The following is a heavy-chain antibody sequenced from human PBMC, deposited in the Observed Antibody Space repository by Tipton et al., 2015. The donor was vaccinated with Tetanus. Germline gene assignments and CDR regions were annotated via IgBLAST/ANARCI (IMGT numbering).Heavy chain of an antibody. CDR3: ARDWRHCSGGSCYSYYFDY. Sequence: TLSLTCTVSGGSISSYYWSWIRQPPGKGLEWIGYIYYSGSTNYNPSLKSRVTISVDTSKNQSSLKLSSATAADTAVYYCARDWRHCSGGSCYSYYFDYWGQGTLVTVSS. J-gene: IGHJ4*02. CDR1: GGSISSYY. D-gene: IGHD2-15*01. V-gene: IGHV4-59*01. CDR2: IYYSGST.